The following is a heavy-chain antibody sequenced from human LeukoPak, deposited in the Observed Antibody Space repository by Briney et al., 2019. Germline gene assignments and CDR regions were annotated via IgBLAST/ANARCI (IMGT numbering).Heavy chain of an antibody. J-gene: IGHJ3*02. CDR3: ARKGNAFDI. CDR1: GFTFDDYA. CDR2: IVGSGADT. D-gene: IGHD3-10*01. Sequence: PGGSLRLSCAASGFTFDDYAMHWVRQAPGKGLEWVSGIVGSGADTYYADSVKGRFTISRGNSKDTLYLQMNSLRPEDTAVYYCARKGNAFDIWGQGTMVTVSS. V-gene: IGHV3-23*01.